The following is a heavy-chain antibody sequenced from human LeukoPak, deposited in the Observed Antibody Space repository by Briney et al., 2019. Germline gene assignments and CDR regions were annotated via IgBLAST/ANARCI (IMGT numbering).Heavy chain of an antibody. D-gene: IGHD3-22*01. V-gene: IGHV3-30*18. CDR1: GFTFSSYG. CDR2: ISYDGSNK. J-gene: IGHJ4*02. CDR3: AKEPMAVDYYDSSGPPYDY. Sequence: GGSLRLSCAASGFTFSSYGMHWVRQAPGKGLEWVAVISYDGSNKYYADSVKGRFTISRDNSKNTLYLQMNSLRAEDTAVYYCAKEPMAVDYYDSSGPPYDYWGQGTLVTVSS.